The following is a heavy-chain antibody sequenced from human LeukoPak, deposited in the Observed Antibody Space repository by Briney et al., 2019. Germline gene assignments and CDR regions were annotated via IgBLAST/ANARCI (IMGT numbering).Heavy chain of an antibody. Sequence: PSGTLSLTCAVSGGSISDNNWWNWVRQPPGKGLEWIGEIFHSGSIHYNSSLKSRVTISMDKPKNQFSLTLTSVTAADTAVYFCAVLEGYYSNSGRYSWGQGTLVTVSS. CDR2: IFHSGSI. CDR3: AVLEGYYSNSGRYS. V-gene: IGHV4-4*02. D-gene: IGHD2-8*01. J-gene: IGHJ4*02. CDR1: GGSISDNNW.